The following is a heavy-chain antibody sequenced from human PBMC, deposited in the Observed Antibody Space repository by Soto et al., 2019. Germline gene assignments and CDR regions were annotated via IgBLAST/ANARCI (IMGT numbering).Heavy chain of an antibody. V-gene: IGHV1-18*01. D-gene: IGHD4-17*01. CDR2: ISAHNCKT. Sequence: QAHLVQSGPEVKKPGASVKVSCKGSGYIFTSYGIAWVRQAPGQGLEWMGWISAHNCKTEYAQKFQGRVTVTRDTSTSTAYLELRSLRSDDAALYYCARGRYGDYWGQGALVTVSS. CDR1: GYIFTSYG. J-gene: IGHJ4*02. CDR3: ARGRYGDY.